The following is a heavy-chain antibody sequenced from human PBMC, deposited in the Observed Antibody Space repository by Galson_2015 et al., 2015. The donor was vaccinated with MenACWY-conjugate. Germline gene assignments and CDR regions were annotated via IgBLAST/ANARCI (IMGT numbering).Heavy chain of an antibody. V-gene: IGHV3-74*01. J-gene: IGHJ4*02. D-gene: IGHD1-26*01. CDR2: INSDGRST. CDR3: ARLGGNYRTTSHFDY. Sequence: RQAPGKGLVWVSRINSDGRSTSYADSVKGRFTISRDNAKNTLYLQMNSLRAEDTAVYYCARLGGNYRTTSHFDYWGQGTLVTVSS.